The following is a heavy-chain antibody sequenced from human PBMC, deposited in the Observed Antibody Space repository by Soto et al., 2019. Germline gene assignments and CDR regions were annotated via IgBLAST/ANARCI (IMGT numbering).Heavy chain of an antibody. CDR2: VHYSGNT. V-gene: IGHV4-59*01. D-gene: IGHD3-22*01. J-gene: IGHJ3*02. Sequence: SETLSLTCTVSGASISSSYWSWIRQSPGKGLEWIGYVHYSGNTKYNPSLKSRGTISVDTSKNQFSLKLSSVTAADTAVYYCARGYYDSNGQSNTFDIWGQWTMVTVSS. CDR3: ARGYYDSNGQSNTFDI. CDR1: GASISSSY.